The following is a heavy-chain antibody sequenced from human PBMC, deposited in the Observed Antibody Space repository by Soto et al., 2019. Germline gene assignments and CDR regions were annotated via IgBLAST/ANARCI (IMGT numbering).Heavy chain of an antibody. CDR2: VYYSGST. CDR3: ARDGQSCRGSTCSWYFQY. V-gene: IGHV4-59*01. CDR1: GGSISGYY. J-gene: IGHJ4*02. D-gene: IGHD2-15*01. Sequence: SETLSLTCTVSGGSISGYYWSWIRQPPGKGLEWIGYVYYSGSTTYNPSLKSRVTISADTSKNQFSLRLSSVTAADTAVYYRARDGQSCRGSTCSWYFQYWGQGALVTVSS.